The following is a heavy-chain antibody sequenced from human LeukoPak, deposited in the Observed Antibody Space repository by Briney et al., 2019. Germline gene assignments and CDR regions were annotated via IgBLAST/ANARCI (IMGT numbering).Heavy chain of an antibody. D-gene: IGHD3-10*01. CDR2: ISYDGTNK. CDR3: AKGLYGSGSYSKLPPPYYYYMDV. J-gene: IGHJ6*03. CDR1: GFTFSSYE. V-gene: IGHV3-30*18. Sequence: TGGSLRLSCAASGFTFSSYEMNWVRQAPGKGLEWVAVISYDGTNKDYADSAKRRFTISRDNSKNTLYLQMSSLRAEDTAVYYCAKGLYGSGSYSKLPPPYYYYMDVWGKGTTVTVSS.